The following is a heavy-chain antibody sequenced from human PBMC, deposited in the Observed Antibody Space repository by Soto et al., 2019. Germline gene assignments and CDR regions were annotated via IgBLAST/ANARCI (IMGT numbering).Heavy chain of an antibody. V-gene: IGHV3-7*01. J-gene: IGHJ6*03. CDR2: IKQDGSEK. CDR3: AREKTTGDKHYYHLAV. Sequence: GGSLRLSCAASGFTFSSYWMSWVRQAPGKGLEWVANIKQDGSEKYYVDSVKGRFTISRDNAKNSLYLQMNSLRAEDTAVYYCAREKTTGDKHYYHLAVWGKGTTVTVSS. CDR1: GFTFSSYW. D-gene: IGHD7-27*01.